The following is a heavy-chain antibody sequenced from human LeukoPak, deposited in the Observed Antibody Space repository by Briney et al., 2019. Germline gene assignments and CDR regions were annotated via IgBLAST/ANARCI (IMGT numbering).Heavy chain of an antibody. J-gene: IGHJ5*02. V-gene: IGHV1-46*01. CDR2: INPSGDST. D-gene: IGHD3-22*01. CDR3: ATAIGYYNWFDP. Sequence: ASVKVSCKASEYTFTNFYIHWVRQAPGQGLEWMGIINPSGDSTTYAQKFQGRVTLTRDMSTSTVYMELNRLKSEDTAVYYCATAIGYYNWFDPWGQGTLVIVSS. CDR1: EYTFTNFY.